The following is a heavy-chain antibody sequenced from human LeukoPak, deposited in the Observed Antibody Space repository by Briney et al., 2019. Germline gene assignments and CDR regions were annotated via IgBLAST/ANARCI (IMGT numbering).Heavy chain of an antibody. CDR2: IYYSGST. Sequence: SETLSLTYTVSGGSISSSSYYWGWIRQPPGKGLEWIGSIYYSGSTYQNPSLKSRVTISIDTSKNQFSLKLRSVTAADTAVYYCARIAADILWYFDYWGQGTLVTVSS. D-gene: IGHD6-13*01. CDR1: GGSISSSSYY. V-gene: IGHV4-39*01. J-gene: IGHJ4*02. CDR3: ARIAADILWYFDY.